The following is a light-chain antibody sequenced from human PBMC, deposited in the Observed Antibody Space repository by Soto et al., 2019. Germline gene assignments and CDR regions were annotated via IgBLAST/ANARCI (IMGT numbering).Light chain of an antibody. V-gene: IGKV3-11*01. CDR1: QSVSSY. Sequence: EIVLTQSPATLSLSPGERATLSCRASQSVSSYLAWYQQKPGQTPRLLIYDASNRATGIPARFSGSRSGTDFTLTISSLEPEDFAVYYCQQRSIWPLTFDGGTKVEIK. J-gene: IGKJ4*01. CDR2: DAS. CDR3: QQRSIWPLT.